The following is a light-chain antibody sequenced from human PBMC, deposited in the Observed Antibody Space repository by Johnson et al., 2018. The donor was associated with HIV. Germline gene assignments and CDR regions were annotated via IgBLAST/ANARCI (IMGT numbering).Light chain of an antibody. Sequence: QAVLTQPPSVSAAPGQRVTISCSGSSFNIGINFVSWYQQVPGTAPKLLICESNKRPSGIPNRFSGSKSGTSATLGIPGLQPGDEADYYCGTWDTSLSVYVFGTGTKVTVL. CDR3: GTWDTSLSVYV. CDR1: SFNIGINF. V-gene: IGLV1-51*02. J-gene: IGLJ1*01. CDR2: ESN.